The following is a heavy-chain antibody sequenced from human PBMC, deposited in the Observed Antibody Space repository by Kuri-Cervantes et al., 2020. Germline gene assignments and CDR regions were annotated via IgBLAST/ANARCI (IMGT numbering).Heavy chain of an antibody. Sequence: GESLKISCAASGFIFSNYAMNWVRQAPGKGLEWVSTISDSGGHTYYADSVKGRFTISRDNAKNSLYLQMNSLRAEDTAVYYCARSKWLHAIGVFDIWGQGTMVTVSS. D-gene: IGHD3-22*01. CDR2: ISDSGGHT. CDR1: GFIFSNYA. CDR3: ARSKWLHAIGVFDI. V-gene: IGHV3-23*01. J-gene: IGHJ3*02.